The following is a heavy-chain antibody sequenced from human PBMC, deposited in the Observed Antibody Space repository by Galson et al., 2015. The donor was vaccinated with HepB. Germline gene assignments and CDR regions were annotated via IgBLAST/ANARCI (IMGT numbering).Heavy chain of an antibody. J-gene: IGHJ4*02. CDR1: GCTVSSNY. Sequence: SLRLSCAASGCTVSSNYMSWVRQAPGKGLEWVLVIYSGGSTYYADSVKGRFTTSRDNSKNTLYLQMNSLRAEDTAVYYCARDRTRFGWGFDYWGQGTLVTVSS. D-gene: IGHD3-16*01. CDR2: IYSGGST. V-gene: IGHV3-53*01. CDR3: ARDRTRFGWGFDY.